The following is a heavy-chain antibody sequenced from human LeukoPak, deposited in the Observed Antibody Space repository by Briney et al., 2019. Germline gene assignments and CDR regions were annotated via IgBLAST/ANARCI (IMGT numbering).Heavy chain of an antibody. CDR3: ARAGIAAAGTLHGMDV. CDR2: INHSGST. D-gene: IGHD6-13*01. J-gene: IGHJ6*04. CDR1: GGSFSGYY. Sequence: SETLSLTCAVYGGSFSGYYWSWIRQPPGKGLEWIGEINHSGSTNYNPSLKSRVTISVDTSKNQFSLKLSSVTAADTAVYYCARAGIAAAGTLHGMDVWGKGTTVTVSP. V-gene: IGHV4-34*01.